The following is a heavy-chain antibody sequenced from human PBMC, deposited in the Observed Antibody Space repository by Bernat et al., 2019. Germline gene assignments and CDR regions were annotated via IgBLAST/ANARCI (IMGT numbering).Heavy chain of an antibody. V-gene: IGHV3-15*01. D-gene: IGHD4-17*01. J-gene: IGHJ4*02. CDR2: IKSKTDGGTT. CDR1: GFTFCNAW. CDR3: TTDQLRFTNFDY. Sequence: EVQLVESGGGLVKPGGSLRLSCAASGFTFCNAWMSWVRQAPGKGLEWVGRIKSKTDGGTTDYAAPVKGRFTISRDDSKNTLYLQMNSLKTEDTAVYYCTTDQLRFTNFDYWGQGTLVTVSS.